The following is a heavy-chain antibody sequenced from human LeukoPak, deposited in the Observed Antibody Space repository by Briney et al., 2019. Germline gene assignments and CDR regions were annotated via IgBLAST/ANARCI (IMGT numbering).Heavy chain of an antibody. V-gene: IGHV4-4*07. CDR2: IYTSGST. D-gene: IGHD6-13*01. J-gene: IGHJ5*02. CDR1: GGSISSYY. Sequence: SETLSLTCTVSGGSISSYYWSWIRQPAGKGLEWIGRIYTSGSTNYNPSLKSRVTMSVDTSKNQFSLKLSSVTAADTAVYYCARGYSSSWYRAPTKSNWFDPWGQGTLVTVSS. CDR3: ARGYSSSWYRAPTKSNWFDP.